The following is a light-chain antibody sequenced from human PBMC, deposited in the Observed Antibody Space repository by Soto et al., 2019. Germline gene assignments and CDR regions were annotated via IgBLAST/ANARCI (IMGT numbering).Light chain of an antibody. CDR3: QQYVSSPGT. CDR2: GAS. J-gene: IGKJ1*01. Sequence: EMVLTQSPGTLSLSPGERATLSCRASQSVSSSYLAWYQQTRDQAPRLLIYGASSRATGIPDRFSGSGSGTDITLTISRLEPEDVAVYYCQQYVSSPGTFGQGTKVEIK. V-gene: IGKV3-20*01. CDR1: QSVSSSY.